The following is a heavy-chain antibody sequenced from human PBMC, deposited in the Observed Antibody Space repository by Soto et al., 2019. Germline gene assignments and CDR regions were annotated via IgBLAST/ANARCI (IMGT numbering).Heavy chain of an antibody. CDR3: ARGATSTIAPLAPGGPRYIDWILPFDP. CDR1: GYTSNSFG. J-gene: IGHJ5*02. Sequence: QIQLVQSGAEVKQPGATVKVSCKASGYTSNSFGITWVRQAPGQGLEWMGWISAYNGNTNYAQKVRGRVTMGIDTSTGTTYMELRSLRSDDTAVYYCARGATSTIAPLAPGGPRYIDWILPFDPWGQGNLVTGSS. CDR2: ISAYNGNT. V-gene: IGHV1-18*01. D-gene: IGHD3-9*01.